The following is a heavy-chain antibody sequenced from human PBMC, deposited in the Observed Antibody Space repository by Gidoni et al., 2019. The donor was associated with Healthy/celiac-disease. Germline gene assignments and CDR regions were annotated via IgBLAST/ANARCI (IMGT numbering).Heavy chain of an antibody. Sequence: QVQLQESGPGLVKPSETLSLTCTVSGGSISSYYWSWIRQPPGKGLEWIGYIYYSGSTNYNPSLKSRVTISVDTAKNQFSLKLSSVTAADTAVYYCARVSYDSSGYYVGTFDYWGQGTLVTVSS. CDR3: ARVSYDSSGYYVGTFDY. D-gene: IGHD3-22*01. V-gene: IGHV4-59*01. CDR2: IYYSGST. CDR1: GGSISSYY. J-gene: IGHJ4*02.